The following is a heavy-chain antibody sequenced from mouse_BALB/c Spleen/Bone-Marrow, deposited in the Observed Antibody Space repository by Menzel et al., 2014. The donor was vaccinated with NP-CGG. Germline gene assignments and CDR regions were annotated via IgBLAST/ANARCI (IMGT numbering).Heavy chain of an antibody. Sequence: EVHLVESGGGLVKPGGSLKLSCAASGFTFSSYTMSWVRQTPEKRLEWVATISSGGSYTYYPDSVKGRFTISRDNAKNTLYLQMSSLKSEDTAMYYCTRDLYDGYYYYAMDYWGQGTSVTVS. J-gene: IGHJ4*01. CDR1: GFTFSSYT. D-gene: IGHD2-3*01. V-gene: IGHV5-6-4*01. CDR3: TRDLYDGYYYYAMDY. CDR2: ISSGGSYT.